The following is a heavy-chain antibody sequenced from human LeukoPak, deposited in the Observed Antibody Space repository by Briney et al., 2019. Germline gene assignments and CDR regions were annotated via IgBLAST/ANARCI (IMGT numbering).Heavy chain of an antibody. J-gene: IGHJ4*02. D-gene: IGHD1-26*01. V-gene: IGHV3-30*02. CDR3: ARGRYSGSYLLDY. Sequence: GGSLSPPCAASGFTFRSNGMYWVRQAPGKGLGGLAFIRYDGSNKYYADSVKGRFTISRDNAKNSLYLQMNSLRAEDTALYYCARGRYSGSYLLDYWGQGTLVTVSS. CDR1: GFTFRSNG. CDR2: IRYDGSNK.